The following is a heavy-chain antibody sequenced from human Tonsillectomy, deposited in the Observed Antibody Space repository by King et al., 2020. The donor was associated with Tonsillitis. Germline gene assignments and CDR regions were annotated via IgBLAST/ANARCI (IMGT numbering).Heavy chain of an antibody. CDR2: IYYTGST. D-gene: IGHD3-9*01. Sequence: LQLQESGPGLVKPSETLSLTCTVSGGSISSTSYYWGWIRQPPGKGLEWIGSIYYTGSTYCNPSLKSRVTISADTSKSQFSLRLSSVTAADTAVYYFARLVPGSGILTNSHSPGGDSYYYGMDVWGQGTTVTVSS. V-gene: IGHV4-39*07. J-gene: IGHJ6*02. CDR3: ARLVPGSGILTNSHSPGGDSYYYGMDV. CDR1: GGSISSTSYY.